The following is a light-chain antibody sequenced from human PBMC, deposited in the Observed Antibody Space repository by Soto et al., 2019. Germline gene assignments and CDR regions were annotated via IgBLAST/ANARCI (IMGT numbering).Light chain of an antibody. CDR3: QQYDSFPRT. CDR2: DAS. Sequence: DIQMTQSPSTLSASVGDRVSITCRASQSISSWVAWYQQRPGKAPKFLIYDASRLESGVPSRFSGSGSGTEFTLTISSLQPDDFATYYCQQYDSFPRTFGHGTKVDIK. V-gene: IGKV1-5*01. CDR1: QSISSW. J-gene: IGKJ1*01.